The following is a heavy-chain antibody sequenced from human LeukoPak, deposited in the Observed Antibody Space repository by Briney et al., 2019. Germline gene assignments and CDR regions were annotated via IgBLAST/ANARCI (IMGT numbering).Heavy chain of an antibody. CDR2: ISAYNGNT. V-gene: IGHV1-18*01. J-gene: IGHJ5*02. D-gene: IGHD6-6*01. Sequence: GASVKVSCKASGYTFTSYDINWVRQATGQGLEWMGWISAYNGNTNYAQKLQGRVTMTTDTSTSTAYMELRSLRSDDTAVYYCARDVRESSSPVFMANWFDPWGQGTLVTVSS. CDR1: GYTFTSYD. CDR3: ARDVRESSSPVFMANWFDP.